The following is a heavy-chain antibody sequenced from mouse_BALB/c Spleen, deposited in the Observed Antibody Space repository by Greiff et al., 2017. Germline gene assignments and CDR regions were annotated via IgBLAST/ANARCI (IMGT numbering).Heavy chain of an antibody. V-gene: IGHV1-82*01. CDR3: ARLGYYGSGVYAMDY. Sequence: QVQLQQSGPELVKPRASVKISCKASGYAFSSSWMNWVKQRPGQGLEWIGRIYPGDGDTNYNGKFKGKATLTADKSSSTAYMQLSSLTSVDSAVYFCARLGYYGSGVYAMDYWGQGTSVTVSS. CDR1: GYAFSSSW. D-gene: IGHD1-1*01. CDR2: IYPGDGDT. J-gene: IGHJ4*01.